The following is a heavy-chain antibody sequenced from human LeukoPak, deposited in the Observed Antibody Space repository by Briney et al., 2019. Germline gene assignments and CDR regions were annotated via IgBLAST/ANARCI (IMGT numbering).Heavy chain of an antibody. J-gene: IGHJ5*02. CDR3: ARDGAGYCSGGSCP. CDR1: GFTFSNYW. D-gene: IGHD2-15*01. V-gene: IGHV3-74*01. Sequence: PGGSLRPSCVASGFTFSNYWMHWVRQPPGKGLVWVSHINGDGSSTSYADSVERRFTIPRDNAKNTVYLQMNSLRADDSAVYYCARDGAGYCSGGSCPWGQGTLVTVSS. CDR2: INGDGSST.